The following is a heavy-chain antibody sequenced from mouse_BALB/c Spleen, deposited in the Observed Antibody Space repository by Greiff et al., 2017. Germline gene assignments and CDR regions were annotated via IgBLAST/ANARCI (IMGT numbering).Heavy chain of an antibody. CDR2: INPSTGYT. J-gene: IGHJ1*01. Sequence: VQLQESGAELAKPGASVKMSCKASGYTFTSYWMHWVKQRPGQGLEWIGYINPSTGYTEYNQKFKDKATLTADKSSSTAYMQLSSLTSEDSAVYYCARGGMGYWYFDVWGAGTTVTVSS. D-gene: IGHD2-3*01. V-gene: IGHV1-7*01. CDR1: GYTFTSYW. CDR3: ARGGMGYWYFDV.